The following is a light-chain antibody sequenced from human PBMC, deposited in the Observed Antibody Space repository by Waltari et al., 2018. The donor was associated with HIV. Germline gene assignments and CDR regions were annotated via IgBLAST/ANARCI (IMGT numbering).Light chain of an antibody. V-gene: IGLV1-44*01. J-gene: IGLJ2*01. CDR1: SANVGSNP. CDR3: AAWHDSLNGPV. Sequence: QSVLTQPPSASGTPGQRVTLSCSGRSANVGSNPVNWYQQVPGTAPKLLIYSDNRRPSGVPDRFSVSNSGTSASLAISGLQSEDEGDYYCAAWHDSLNGPVFGGGTKLTVL. CDR2: SDN.